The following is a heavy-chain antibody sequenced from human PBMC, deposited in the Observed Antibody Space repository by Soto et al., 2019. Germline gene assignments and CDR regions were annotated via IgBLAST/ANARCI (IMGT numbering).Heavy chain of an antibody. D-gene: IGHD6-13*01. CDR1: GFTISTYG. V-gene: IGHV3-33*01. CDR2: IWFDGRNQ. J-gene: IGHJ5*02. Sequence: QVQLVESGGGVVQPGTSLRLSCAAAGFTISTYGMHWVRQAPGKGLEWVAVIWFDGRNQYYADSVKGRFTISRDTSKNTLYLQMNSRRVEDTAVYYCTGAAAGGWFDPWGQGTLVTVSS. CDR3: TGAAAGGWFDP.